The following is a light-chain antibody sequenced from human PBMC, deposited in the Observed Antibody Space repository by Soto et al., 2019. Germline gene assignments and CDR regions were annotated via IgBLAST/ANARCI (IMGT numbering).Light chain of an antibody. Sequence: QSVLTQSSSASASLGSSVKLTCTLSSGHSSYIIAWHQQQPGKAPRYLMKLEGSGSYNKGSGVPDRFSGSSSGADRYLTISKLQFEDEADYYCETWDFNTRVFGGGTKVTVL. CDR1: SGHSSYI. V-gene: IGLV4-60*02. CDR3: ETWDFNTRV. J-gene: IGLJ3*02. CDR2: LEGSGSY.